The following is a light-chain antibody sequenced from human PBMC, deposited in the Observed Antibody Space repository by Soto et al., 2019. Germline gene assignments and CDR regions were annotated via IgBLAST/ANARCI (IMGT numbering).Light chain of an antibody. Sequence: EIVMTQSPATLSVSPGETVTLSFSASQSVIRNLACYQQKPGQAPRLLIYGTSTRATGIPARFSGSGSGTEFTLTISSLQSEDFAVYYCQQYKNWPPWTFGQGTKVDIK. J-gene: IGKJ1*01. CDR2: GTS. V-gene: IGKV3-15*01. CDR3: QQYKNWPPWT. CDR1: QSVIRN.